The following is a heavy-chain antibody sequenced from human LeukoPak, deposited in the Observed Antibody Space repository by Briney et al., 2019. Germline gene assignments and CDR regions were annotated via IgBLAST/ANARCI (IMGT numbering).Heavy chain of an antibody. CDR2: LNTDGSST. D-gene: IGHD6-13*01. CDR3: VRQHTYHFDY. V-gene: IGHV3-74*01. Sequence: GGSLRLSCAASGFTFNNYWMHWVPQAPAKGLVWVSRLNTDGSSTTYADSVKGRFTISRDNAKNMLYLQMNSLRVEDTAVYYCVRQHTYHFDYWGQGTLVTVSS. J-gene: IGHJ4*02. CDR1: GFTFNNYW.